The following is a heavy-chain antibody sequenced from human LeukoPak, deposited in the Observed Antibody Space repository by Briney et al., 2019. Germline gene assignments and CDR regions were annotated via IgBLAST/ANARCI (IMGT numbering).Heavy chain of an antibody. Sequence: ASVKVSCKASGYTFTSYGISWVRQAPGQGLEWMGWISAYNGNTNYAQKLQGRVTMTRDTSISTAYMELSRLRSDDTAVYYCARMRTTVTSAFDIWGQGTMVTVSS. J-gene: IGHJ3*02. CDR2: ISAYNGNT. D-gene: IGHD4-17*01. CDR1: GYTFTSYG. CDR3: ARMRTTVTSAFDI. V-gene: IGHV1-18*01.